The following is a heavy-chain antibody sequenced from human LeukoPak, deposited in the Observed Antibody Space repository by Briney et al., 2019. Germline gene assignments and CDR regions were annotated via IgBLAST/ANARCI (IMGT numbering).Heavy chain of an antibody. D-gene: IGHD7-27*01. CDR1: GYTFTSYD. CDR3: ARGSGVLSYYYYGMGV. V-gene: IGHV1-8*01. J-gene: IGHJ6*02. Sequence: ASVKVSCKASGYTFTSYDINWVRQATGQGLEWMGWMNPNSGNTGYAQKFQGRVTMTRNTSISTAYMELSSLRSEDTAVYYCARGSGVLSYYYYGMGVWGQGTTVTVSS. CDR2: MNPNSGNT.